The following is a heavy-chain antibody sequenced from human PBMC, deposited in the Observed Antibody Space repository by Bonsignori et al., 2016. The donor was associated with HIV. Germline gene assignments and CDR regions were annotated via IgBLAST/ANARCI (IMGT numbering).Heavy chain of an antibody. CDR1: GFTFNTYS. V-gene: IGHV3-21*01. Sequence: GGSLRLSCAASGFTFNTYSMNWVRQAPGKGLEWVSSIRSSSSYIYYADSVKGRFTISRDNAKNSLYLQMNSLRAEDTAVYYCAREIYSSSPSQFGYYFYMDVWGKGTTVTVSS. CDR3: AREIYSSSPSQFGYYFYMDV. J-gene: IGHJ6*03. CDR2: IRSSSSYI. D-gene: IGHD6-13*01.